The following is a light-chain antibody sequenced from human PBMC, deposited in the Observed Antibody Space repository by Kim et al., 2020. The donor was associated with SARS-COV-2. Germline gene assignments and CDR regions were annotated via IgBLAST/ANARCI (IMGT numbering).Light chain of an antibody. CDR1: KLGDKY. J-gene: IGLJ2*01. CDR2: QDS. Sequence: SVSPGQTASITCSGDKLGDKYACWYQQKPGQSPVLVIYQDSKRPSGIPERFSGSNSGNTATLTISGTQAMDEADYYCQAWDSRTVVFGDWTQLTVL. CDR3: QAWDSRTVV. V-gene: IGLV3-1*01.